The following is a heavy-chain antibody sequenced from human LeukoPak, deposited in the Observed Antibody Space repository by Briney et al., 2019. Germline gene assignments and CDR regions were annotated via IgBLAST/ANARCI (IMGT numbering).Heavy chain of an antibody. J-gene: IGHJ4*02. V-gene: IGHV1-46*01. Sequence: ASVKASCKASGYTFTSYYMHWVRQAPGQGLEWMGIINPSGGSTSYAQKFQGRVTMTRDTSTSTVYMELSSLRSEDTAVYYCARRDYGDYLIDYWGQGTLVTVSS. CDR1: GYTFTSYY. D-gene: IGHD4-17*01. CDR2: INPSGGST. CDR3: ARRDYGDYLIDY.